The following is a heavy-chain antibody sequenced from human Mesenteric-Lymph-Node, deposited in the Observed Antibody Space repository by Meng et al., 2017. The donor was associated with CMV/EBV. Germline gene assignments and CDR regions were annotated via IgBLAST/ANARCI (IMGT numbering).Heavy chain of an antibody. CDR1: GFTFSSYA. J-gene: IGHJ3*02. CDR3: AQEGYCSSTSCYTAFDM. V-gene: IGHV3-23*01. CDR2: ISGSGGST. Sequence: GESLKISCAASGFTFSSYALTWVRQAPGKGLEWVSAISGSGGSTYYADSVKGRFTISRDNSKNTLYLQMNSLRAEDTAVYYCAQEGYCSSTSCYTAFDMWGQGTMVTVSS. D-gene: IGHD2-2*02.